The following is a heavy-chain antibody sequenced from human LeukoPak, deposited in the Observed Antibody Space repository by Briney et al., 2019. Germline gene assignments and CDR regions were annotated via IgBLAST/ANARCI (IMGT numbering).Heavy chain of an antibody. V-gene: IGHV3-53*01. Sequence: GGSLRLSCAASGFNVSGNYMSWVRQAPGKGLEWVSVIYGTGGTYYADSVKGRFTMSRDIPKNAVYLQMNSLKADDTAVYYCARDPTKPRFDCWGQGTLVTVSS. J-gene: IGHJ4*01. CDR1: GFNVSGNY. CDR2: IYGTGGT. D-gene: IGHD5-24*01. CDR3: ARDPTKPRFDC.